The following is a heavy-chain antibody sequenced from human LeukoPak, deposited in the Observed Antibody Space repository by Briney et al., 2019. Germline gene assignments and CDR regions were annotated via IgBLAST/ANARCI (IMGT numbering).Heavy chain of an antibody. CDR2: IYYSGST. CDR3: ARGGLFNLDY. V-gene: IGHV4-59*01. CDR1: GGSISSYY. Sequence: SETLSLTCTVSGGSISSYYWSWIRQPPGKGLEWIGYIYYSGSTNYNPSLKSRVTISVDTSKNQFSLKLSSVTAADTAVYYCARGGLFNLDYWGQGTLVTVSS. D-gene: IGHD3-22*01. J-gene: IGHJ4*02.